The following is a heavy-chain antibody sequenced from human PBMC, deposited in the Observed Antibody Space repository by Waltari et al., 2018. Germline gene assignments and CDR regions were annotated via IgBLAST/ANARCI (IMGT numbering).Heavy chain of an antibody. CDR3: VTVGSSIQAFDYLDN. J-gene: IGHJ4*02. CDR1: GVSITSGSHY. V-gene: IGHV4-61*02. CDR2: IYTSGST. D-gene: IGHD3-3*02. Sequence: QVQLQASGPGLVKPSQTLSLTCSVSGVSITSGSHYRSWIRQPAGKGLEWIGHIYTSGSTKYNPSLKRRGTISVETSKNQFSLRLSSGTAADTAVYYCVTVGSSIQAFDYLDNGGQGTRVTVSS.